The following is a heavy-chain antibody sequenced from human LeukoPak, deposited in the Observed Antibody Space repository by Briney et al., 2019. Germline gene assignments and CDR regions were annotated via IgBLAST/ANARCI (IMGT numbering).Heavy chain of an antibody. V-gene: IGHV1-2*02. Sequence: GASVKVSCKASGYTFTGHYMHWVRQAPGQGLEWMGWINANNGGTNYAQKFQGRVTMTRDTSLSTAYMELSSLRSEDTAVYYCARDSWGYSSSWKVDYWGQGTLVTVSS. CDR3: ARDSWGYSSSWKVDY. CDR2: INANNGGT. D-gene: IGHD6-13*01. CDR1: GYTFTGHY. J-gene: IGHJ4*02.